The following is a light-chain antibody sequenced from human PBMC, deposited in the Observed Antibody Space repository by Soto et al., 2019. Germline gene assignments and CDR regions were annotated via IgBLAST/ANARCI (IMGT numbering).Light chain of an antibody. V-gene: IGLV1-40*01. Sequence: QPVLTQPPSVSGAPGQRVTISCTGSSSNIGAGYDVHWYRQLPGTAPKLLIYGNSNRPSGVPDRFSGSKSGTSASLAITGLQAEDEADYYCQSYDSSLSGLVFGTGTKLTVL. CDR3: QSYDSSLSGLV. CDR2: GNS. J-gene: IGLJ1*01. CDR1: SSNIGAGYD.